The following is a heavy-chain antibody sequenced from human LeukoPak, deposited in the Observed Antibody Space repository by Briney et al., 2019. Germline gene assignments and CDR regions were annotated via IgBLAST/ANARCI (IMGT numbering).Heavy chain of an antibody. D-gene: IGHD3-16*02. CDR1: GGTFSSYA. J-gene: IGHJ4*02. CDR2: IIPIFGTA. Sequence: ASVKVSCKASGGTFSSYAISWVRQAPGQGLEWMGGIIPIFGTANYAQKFQGRVTITADESTSTAYMELSSLTSEDTAVYYCARDYDYLWGSYRANHHYFDYWGQGTLVTVSS. CDR3: ARDYDYLWGSYRANHHYFDY. V-gene: IGHV1-69*13.